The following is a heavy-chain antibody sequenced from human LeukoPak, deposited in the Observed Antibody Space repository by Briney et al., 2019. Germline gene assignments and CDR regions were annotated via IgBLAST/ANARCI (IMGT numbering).Heavy chain of an antibody. J-gene: IGHJ4*02. Sequence: GGSLRLSCAASGFTFSTYVITWVRQGPGKGLEWVSAIRPDGDRTYYANSVRGRFTISRDNSKDTVYLQINGLRVEDTAVYYCAREQSGTRGWYTVDYWGQGTLVTVSS. CDR3: AREQSGTRGWYTVDY. CDR2: IRPDGDRT. D-gene: IGHD6-19*01. CDR1: GFTFSTYV. V-gene: IGHV3-23*01.